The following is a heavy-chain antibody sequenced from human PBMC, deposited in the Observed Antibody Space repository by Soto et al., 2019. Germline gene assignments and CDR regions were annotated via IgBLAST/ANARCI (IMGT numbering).Heavy chain of an antibody. Sequence: GGSLRLSCAASGFTFSSYAISWVRQAPGKGLEWVSAISGSGGSTYYTDSVKGRFTISRDNSKNTLYLQMNSLRAEDTAVYYCAKTPYYDILTGSRGHYYYYMDVWGKGTTVTVSS. CDR1: GFTFSSYA. V-gene: IGHV3-23*01. J-gene: IGHJ6*03. D-gene: IGHD3-9*01. CDR3: AKTPYYDILTGSRGHYYYYMDV. CDR2: ISGSGGST.